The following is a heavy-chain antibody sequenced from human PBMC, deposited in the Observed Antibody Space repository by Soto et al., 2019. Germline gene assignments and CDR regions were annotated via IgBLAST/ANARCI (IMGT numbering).Heavy chain of an antibody. CDR2: INSGGST. V-gene: IGHV3-66*01. CDR1: GFTFSSYA. CDR3: VRENYYYGMDV. Sequence: GGSLRLSCAASGFTFSSYAMSWVRQAPGKGLEWVSAINSGGSTFYADSVKGRFTISRDNSKNTLYLQMNSLRVEDTAMYYCVRENYYYGMDVWGQGTAVTVSS. J-gene: IGHJ6*02.